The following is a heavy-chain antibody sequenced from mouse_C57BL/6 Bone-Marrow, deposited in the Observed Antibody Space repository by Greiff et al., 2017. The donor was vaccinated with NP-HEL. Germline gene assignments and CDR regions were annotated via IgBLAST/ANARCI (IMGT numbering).Heavy chain of an antibody. J-gene: IGHJ3*01. CDR1: GFNIKDDY. Sequence: EVQLVESGAELVRPGASVKLSCTASGFNIKDDYMHWVKQRPEQGLEWIGWIDPENGDTEYASKFQGKATITADTSSNTAYLQLSSLTSEDTAVYYCTDYDYDGAYWGQGTLVTVSA. V-gene: IGHV14-4*01. D-gene: IGHD2-4*01. CDR2: IDPENGDT. CDR3: TDYDYDGAY.